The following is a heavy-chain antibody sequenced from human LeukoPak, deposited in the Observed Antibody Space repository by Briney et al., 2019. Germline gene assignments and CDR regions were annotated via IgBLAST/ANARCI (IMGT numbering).Heavy chain of an antibody. J-gene: IGHJ6*02. D-gene: IGHD3-16*01. CDR2: MNPNSGNT. CDR3: AREGGEGSMDV. V-gene: IGHV1-18*01. CDR1: GYTFTSYD. Sequence: ASVKVSCKASGYTFTSYDINWVRQATGQGLEWMGWMNPNSGNTNYAQKLQGRVTMTTDTSTSTAYMELRSLRSDDTAVYYCAREGGEGSMDVWGQGTTVTVSS.